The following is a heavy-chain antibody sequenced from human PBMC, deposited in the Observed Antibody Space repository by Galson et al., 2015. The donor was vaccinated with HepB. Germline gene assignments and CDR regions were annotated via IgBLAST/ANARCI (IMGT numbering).Heavy chain of an antibody. CDR1: GFTFDDYA. Sequence: SLRLSCAASGFTFDDYAMHWVRQAPGKGLEWVSLISWDGGSTYYADSVKGRFTISRDNSKNSLYLQMNSLRAEDTALYYCAKDSGSGAPSVAATPDYWGQGTLVTVSS. D-gene: IGHD2-15*01. V-gene: IGHV3-43D*03. CDR2: ISWDGGST. CDR3: AKDSGSGAPSVAATPDY. J-gene: IGHJ4*02.